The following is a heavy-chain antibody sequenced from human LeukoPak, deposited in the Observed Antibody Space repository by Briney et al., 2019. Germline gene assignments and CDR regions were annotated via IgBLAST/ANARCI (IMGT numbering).Heavy chain of an antibody. V-gene: IGHV4-39*01. D-gene: IGHD3-9*01. CDR3: ARRGDILTDYAFDY. Sequence: KPSETLSLTCSVSGGSINSNSHHWDWIRQAPGKGLEWIGNIYYSGTTSYNPSLKSRVTISVDPSKNQFSLRLSSVTAADTAVYYCARRGDILTDYAFDYWGQGTLVTVSS. CDR1: GGSINSNSHH. J-gene: IGHJ4*02. CDR2: IYYSGTT.